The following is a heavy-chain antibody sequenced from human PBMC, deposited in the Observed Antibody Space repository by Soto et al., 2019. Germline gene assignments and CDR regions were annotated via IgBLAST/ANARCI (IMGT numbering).Heavy chain of an antibody. CDR3: ARADGYSSGRFLDY. D-gene: IGHD6-19*01. Sequence: CAPCPCTLSSNPIHRLPQATPKRLQRLAGISYAGSNKYYAGSVKGGCTISRDNSKNTLYLQMNSLRAEDTAVYYWARADGYSSGRFLDYWGQGTLVT. CDR2: ISYAGSNK. CDR1: PCTLSSNP. J-gene: IGHJ4*02. V-gene: IGHV3-30-3*01.